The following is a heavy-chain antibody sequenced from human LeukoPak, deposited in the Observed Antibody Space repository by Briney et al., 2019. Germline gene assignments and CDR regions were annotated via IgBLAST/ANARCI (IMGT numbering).Heavy chain of an antibody. CDR2: IYHSGST. CDR1: GGSISSSNW. D-gene: IGHD3-22*01. Sequence: SETLSLTCAVSGGSISSSNWWSWVRQPPGKGLEWIGEIYHSGSTNYNPSLKSRVTISVDKSKNQFSLKLSSVPAADTAVYYCARFLCSGYSRGCFDYWGQGTLVTVSS. J-gene: IGHJ4*02. CDR3: ARFLCSGYSRGCFDY. V-gene: IGHV4-4*02.